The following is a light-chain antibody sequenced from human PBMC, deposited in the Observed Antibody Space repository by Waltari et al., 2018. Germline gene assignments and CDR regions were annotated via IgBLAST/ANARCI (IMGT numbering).Light chain of an antibody. J-gene: IGLJ3*02. CDR2: YVT. V-gene: IGLV2-23*02. CDR3: CSYSTSGSWM. Sequence: QSALTHPASVSGSPGQSITIPCTGTSSNIGVYNLVSLSQHPPVQLPQLVMYYVTKRPSGISDRFSGSKSGNTASLTISALQADDEADYYCCSYSTSGSWMFGGGTK. CDR1: SSNIGVYNL.